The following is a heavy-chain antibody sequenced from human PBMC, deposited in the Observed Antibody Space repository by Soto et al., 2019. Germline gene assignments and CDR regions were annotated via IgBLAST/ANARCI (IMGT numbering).Heavy chain of an antibody. D-gene: IGHD3-16*02. CDR2: IYYSGST. CDR1: GGSISSSSYY. J-gene: IGHJ5*02. Sequence: SETLSLTCTVSGGSISSSSYYWGWIRQPPGKGLEWIGSIYYSGSTYYNPSLKSRVTISVDTSKNQFSLKLSSVTAADTAVYYCARVHYDYVWGSYRPGWFDPWGQGTMVTVYS. V-gene: IGHV4-39*01. CDR3: ARVHYDYVWGSYRPGWFDP.